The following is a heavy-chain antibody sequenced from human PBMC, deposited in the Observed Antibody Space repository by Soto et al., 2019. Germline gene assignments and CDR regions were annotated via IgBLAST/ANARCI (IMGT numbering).Heavy chain of an antibody. CDR1: GSTLSEAW. CDR2: IKSKADGGTT. CDR3: TTFFFYSYSEHRYLHSFPARLSSDL. V-gene: IGHV3-15*07. Sequence: GGSLRLSCAAAGSTLSEAWIYCVRLAPKKGLEWVGRIKSKADGGTTDFAAPVKGRFAISRDDSKHMLYMKMNSLKTEDTAVYYCTTFFFYSYSEHRYLHSFPARLSSDL. J-gene: IGHJ2*01. D-gene: IGHD5-18*01.